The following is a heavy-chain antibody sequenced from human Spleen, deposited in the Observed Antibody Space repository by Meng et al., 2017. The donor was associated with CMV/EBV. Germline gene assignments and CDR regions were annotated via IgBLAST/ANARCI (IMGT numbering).Heavy chain of an antibody. J-gene: IGHJ4*02. CDR2: IYHSGST. Sequence: CAVSGGSISSTNWWTWVRQPPGRGLEWIGEIYHSGSTNYNPSLKSRVTLSVDKSKNQFSLKLSSVTAADTAVYYCARIGQQLDPFDYWGQGTLVTVSS. V-gene: IGHV4-4*02. CDR1: GGSISSTNW. CDR3: ARIGQQLDPFDY. D-gene: IGHD6-13*01.